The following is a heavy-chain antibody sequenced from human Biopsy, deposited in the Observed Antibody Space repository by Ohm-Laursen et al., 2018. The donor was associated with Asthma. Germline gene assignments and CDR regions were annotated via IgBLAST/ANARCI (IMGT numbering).Heavy chain of an antibody. V-gene: IGHV4-31*03. D-gene: IGHD6-19*01. CDR3: ARIPGRSGSFFVGY. J-gene: IGHJ4*02. CDR1: GDSITSGGCC. Sequence: TLSLTYTVSGDSITSGGCCWNWIRQHPGKGLEWIGYIHHSGTSYFNPSLKSRVSFSRDTSKNQFSLMLSSVTAADTAMYYCARIPGRSGSFFVGYWGQGTLVTVSS. CDR2: IHHSGTS.